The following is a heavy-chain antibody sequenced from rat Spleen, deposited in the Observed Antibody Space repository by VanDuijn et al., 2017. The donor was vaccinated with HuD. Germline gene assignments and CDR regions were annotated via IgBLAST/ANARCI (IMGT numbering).Heavy chain of an antibody. D-gene: IGHD1-11*01. CDR2: MWSGGST. J-gene: IGHJ3*01. CDR1: GFSLISNS. Sequence: QVQLKESGPGLVQPSQTLSLTCTVSGFSLISNSVHWVRQPPGKGLEWMGVMWSGGSTAYNSALKSRLSISRDTSKSQVVLKMNSLQTDDTAIYFCTRSYGGYSQHWFAYWGQGTLVTVSS. V-gene: IGHV2-1*01. CDR3: TRSYGGYSQHWFAY.